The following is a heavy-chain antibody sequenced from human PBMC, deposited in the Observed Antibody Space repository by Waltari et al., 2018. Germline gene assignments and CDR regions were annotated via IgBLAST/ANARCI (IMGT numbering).Heavy chain of an antibody. Sequence: QVQLVESGGGVVQPGRSLRLSCAASGFTFSSYAMHWVRQAPGKGLEWVAVISYDGSKKNSADSVKGRFTISRDNSKNTLYLQMNSLRAEDTAVYYCARVRSSITMIVFDAFDIWGQGTMVTVSS. J-gene: IGHJ3*02. CDR2: ISYDGSKK. CDR1: GFTFSSYA. D-gene: IGHD3-22*01. V-gene: IGHV3-30*04. CDR3: ARVRSSITMIVFDAFDI.